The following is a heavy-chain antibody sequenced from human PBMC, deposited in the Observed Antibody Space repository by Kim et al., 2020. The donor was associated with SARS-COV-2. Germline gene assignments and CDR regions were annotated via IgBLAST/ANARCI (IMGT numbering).Heavy chain of an antibody. Sequence: KSRVTISVDTSKNQFSLKLSSVTAADTAVYFCARVSVYSYGLSQTRYFDLWGRGTLVIVSS. D-gene: IGHD5-18*01. CDR3: ARVSVYSYGLSQTRYFDL. J-gene: IGHJ2*01. V-gene: IGHV4-39*07.